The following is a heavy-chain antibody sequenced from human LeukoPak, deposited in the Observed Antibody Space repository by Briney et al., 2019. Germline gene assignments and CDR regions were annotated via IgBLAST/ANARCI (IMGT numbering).Heavy chain of an antibody. CDR2: ISGGGGST. V-gene: IGHV3-23*01. Sequence: GGSLRLPCAASGFTFSSYAMSWVRQAPGKGLEWVSAISGGGGSTYYADSVKGRFTISRDNSKSTLYLQMNSLRAEDTAVYYCAKGYGELVNYYFDYWGQGTLVTVSS. J-gene: IGHJ4*02. D-gene: IGHD6-13*01. CDR3: AKGYGELVNYYFDY. CDR1: GFTFSSYA.